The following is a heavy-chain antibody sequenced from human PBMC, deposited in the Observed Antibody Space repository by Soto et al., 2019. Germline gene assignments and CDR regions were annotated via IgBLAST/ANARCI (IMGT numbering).Heavy chain of an antibody. CDR3: ASLFYDILTGYPPLTSYYGMDV. Sequence: QVQLVQSGAEVKKPGASVKVSCKASGYTFTGYYMHWVRQAPGQGLEWMGWINPNSGGTNYAQKFQGRVTMTRYSSISTAYMELSRLRSDDTAVYYCASLFYDILTGYPPLTSYYGMDVWGQGTTVTVSS. D-gene: IGHD3-9*01. J-gene: IGHJ6*02. CDR1: GYTFTGYY. CDR2: INPNSGGT. V-gene: IGHV1-2*02.